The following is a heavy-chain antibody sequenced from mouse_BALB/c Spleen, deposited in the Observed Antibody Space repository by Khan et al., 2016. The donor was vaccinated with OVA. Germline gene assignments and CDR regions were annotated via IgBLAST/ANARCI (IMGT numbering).Heavy chain of an antibody. V-gene: IGHV2-2*02. CDR2: IWSGGST. J-gene: IGHJ3*01. D-gene: IGHD2-4*01. CDR3: AGNYYYDGCLAY. CDR1: GFSLTTYG. Sequence: QVQLQQSGPGLVQPSQSLSITCTVSGFSLTTYGVHWVRQSPGKGLEWLGVIWSGGSTDYNAAFISRLSISKDNSKSQFFFKMNSLQANDTTIYYCAGNYYYDGCLAYWGQGTLVTVSA.